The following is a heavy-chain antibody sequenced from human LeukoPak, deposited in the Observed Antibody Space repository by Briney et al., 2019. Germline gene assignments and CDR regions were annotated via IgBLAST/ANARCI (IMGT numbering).Heavy chain of an antibody. V-gene: IGHV4-34*01. CDR3: ARGRKQWLVPEYFQH. CDR1: GGSFGGYY. Sequence: PSETLSLTCAVYGGSFGGYYWSWIRQPPGKGLEWIGEINHSGSTNYNPSLKSRVTISVDTSKNQFSLKLSSVTAADTAVYYCARGRKQWLVPEYFQHWGQGTLVTVSS. J-gene: IGHJ1*01. CDR2: INHSGST. D-gene: IGHD6-19*01.